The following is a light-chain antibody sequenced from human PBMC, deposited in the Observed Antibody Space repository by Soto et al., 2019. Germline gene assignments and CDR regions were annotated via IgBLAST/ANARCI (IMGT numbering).Light chain of an antibody. CDR2: EVS. Sequence: QSVLTQPASVSGSPGQSITISCTGTSSDVGGHNYVSWYQQHPGKAPKFMIFEVSNRPSGVSNRFSGSKSGNTASLTISGLQAEDEADYYCSSYTSTSTWVFGEGTKLPVL. V-gene: IGLV2-14*01. CDR1: SSDVGGHNY. J-gene: IGLJ3*02. CDR3: SSYTSTSTWV.